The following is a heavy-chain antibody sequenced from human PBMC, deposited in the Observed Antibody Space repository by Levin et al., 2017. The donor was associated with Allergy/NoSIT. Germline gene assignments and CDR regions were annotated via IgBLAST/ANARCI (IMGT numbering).Heavy chain of an antibody. V-gene: IGHV3-48*01. J-gene: IGHJ6*02. D-gene: IGHD3-10*01. Sequence: GGSLRLSCEASGFTFSIYSMNWVRQVPGKGLEWISYIGSTSATIYYADSVKGRFTVSRDNAKGSLYLHMNSLRAEDTAVYYCASDAIGFDYYGMDVWGQGTTVTVSS. CDR1: GFTFSIYS. CDR3: ASDAIGFDYYGMDV. CDR2: IGSTSATI.